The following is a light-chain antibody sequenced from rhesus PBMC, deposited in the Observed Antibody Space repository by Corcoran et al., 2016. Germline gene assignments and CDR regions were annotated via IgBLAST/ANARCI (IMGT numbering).Light chain of an antibody. CDR1: SRDVGGYKY. Sequence: QSAPTQPPSVSGSPGQSVTISCTGSSRDVGGYKYVSWYQQHPGKAPKLMIYEVSKRPSGVSDRFSGSKSGNTASLTISGLQAEDEADYYCCSYTTSSDVCGSGTKLTVL. CDR3: CSYTTSSDV. V-gene: IGLV2S7*01. CDR2: EVS. J-gene: IGLJ6*01.